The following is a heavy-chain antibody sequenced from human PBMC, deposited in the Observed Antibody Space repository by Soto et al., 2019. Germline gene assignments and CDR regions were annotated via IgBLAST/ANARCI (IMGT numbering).Heavy chain of an antibody. D-gene: IGHD3-16*01. CDR1: GYTFSDFD. V-gene: IGHV1-8*01. J-gene: IGHJ6*02. CDR2: MNAKSGDT. Sequence: ASVKVSCKASGYTFSDFDINWLRQAAGQGPEWMGWMNAKSGDTFSAQRLQGKFNMTWDTSLSTAYMEVGSLTSDDAAIYYCARGNPFNYAGVDVWGQGTTVTVSS. CDR3: ARGNPFNYAGVDV.